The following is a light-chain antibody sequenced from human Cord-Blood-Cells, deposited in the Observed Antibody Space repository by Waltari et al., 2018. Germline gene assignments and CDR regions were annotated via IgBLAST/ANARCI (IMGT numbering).Light chain of an antibody. V-gene: IGLV2-23*01. CDR2: EGS. J-gene: IGLJ3*02. CDR3: CSHAGSSTLV. Sequence: QSVLTQPASASGSPGQSITISCTGTSSDVGSYNLVSWYQQHPGKAPKLMIYEGSKRPSGVSNRFSGSKSGNTASLTISGLQAEDEADYYCCSHAGSSTLVFGGGTKLTVL. CDR1: SSDVGSYNL.